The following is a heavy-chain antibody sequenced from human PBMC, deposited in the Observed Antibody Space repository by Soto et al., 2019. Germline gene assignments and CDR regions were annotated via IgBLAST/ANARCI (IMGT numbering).Heavy chain of an antibody. V-gene: IGHV3-33*08. CDR1: GFNFRGYA. D-gene: IGHD5-12*01. CDR3: ARRYSGYDWAFDI. CDR2: IWYDGSKK. Sequence: GGSLRLSCAASGFNFRGYAISWVRQAPGKGLEWVAVIWYDGSKKYYLDSVKGRFTISRDNSKNTLYLQMHSLRAEDTAVYYCARRYSGYDWAFDIWGRGTMVTVSS. J-gene: IGHJ3*02.